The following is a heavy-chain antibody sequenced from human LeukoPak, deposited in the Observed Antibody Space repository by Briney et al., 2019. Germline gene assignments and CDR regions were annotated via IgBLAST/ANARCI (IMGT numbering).Heavy chain of an antibody. J-gene: IGHJ4*02. CDR1: GFIGTRDW. CDR3: ARARGVSTGYRPIDY. V-gene: IGHV3-33*07. D-gene: IGHD3-22*01. Sequence: GGSLRLSCAASGFIGTRDWMSWVHQAPGKGLEWVAVIWYDGSNKHYAESVKGRFSISRDNLKSTLYLQMNSLRAEDTAVYYCARARGVSTGYRPIDYWGQGTLVTVSS. CDR2: IWYDGSNK.